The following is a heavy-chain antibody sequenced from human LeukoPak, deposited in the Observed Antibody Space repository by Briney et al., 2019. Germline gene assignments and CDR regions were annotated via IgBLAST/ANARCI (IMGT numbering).Heavy chain of an antibody. V-gene: IGHV4-39*01. CDR2: THYSGIT. CDR1: GGSISSSHYY. J-gene: IGHJ2*01. D-gene: IGHD2-21*02. Sequence: SETLSLTCTVSGGSISSSHYYWGWIRQPPGKGLEWIGSTHYSGITYCNPSLKSRVTISVDTSKNQLSLTLTSVTAADTAVYYCARTAQGGSFDLWGRGTLVTVSS. CDR3: ARTAQGGSFDL.